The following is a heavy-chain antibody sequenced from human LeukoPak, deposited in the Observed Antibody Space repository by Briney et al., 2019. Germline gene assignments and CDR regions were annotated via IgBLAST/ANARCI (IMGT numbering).Heavy chain of an antibody. CDR2: IYYSGST. CDR1: GGSISSYY. J-gene: IGHJ4*02. Sequence: SETLSLTCTDSGGSISSYYWSWIRQPPGKGLEWIGYIYYSGSTNYNPSLKSRVTISVDTSKNQLSLKLSSVTAADTAVYYCARSAHSGSYSPFDYWGQGTLVTVSS. D-gene: IGHD1-26*01. V-gene: IGHV4-59*01. CDR3: ARSAHSGSYSPFDY.